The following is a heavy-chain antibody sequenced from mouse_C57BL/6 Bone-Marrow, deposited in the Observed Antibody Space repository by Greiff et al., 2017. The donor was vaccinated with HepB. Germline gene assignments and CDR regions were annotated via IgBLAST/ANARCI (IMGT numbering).Heavy chain of an antibody. CDR1: GYTFTSYW. CDR2: IYPGSGST. J-gene: IGHJ3*01. Sequence: VQLQESGAELVKPGASVKMSCKASGYTFTSYWITWVKQRPGQGLEWIGDIYPGSGSTNYNEKFKSKATLTVDTSSSTAYMQLSSLTSEDSAVYYCARGDDYDDGRAWFAYWGQGTLVTVSA. CDR3: ARGDDYDDGRAWFAY. V-gene: IGHV1-55*01. D-gene: IGHD2-4*01.